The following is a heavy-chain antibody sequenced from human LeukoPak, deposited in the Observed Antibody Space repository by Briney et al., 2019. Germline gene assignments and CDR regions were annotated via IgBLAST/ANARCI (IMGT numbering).Heavy chain of an antibody. CDR3: AKWTSYYYDSSGYFGY. CDR1: GFMFDDYA. CDR2: ISWNSGRR. D-gene: IGHD3-22*01. J-gene: IGHJ4*02. V-gene: IGHV3-9*01. Sequence: GGSLRLSCAASGFMFDDYAMHWVRQAPGKGLEWVSGISWNSGRRGYADSVKGRFTISRDNAKNSLYLQMNSLRAEDTALYYCAKWTSYYYDSSGYFGYWGQGTLVTVSS.